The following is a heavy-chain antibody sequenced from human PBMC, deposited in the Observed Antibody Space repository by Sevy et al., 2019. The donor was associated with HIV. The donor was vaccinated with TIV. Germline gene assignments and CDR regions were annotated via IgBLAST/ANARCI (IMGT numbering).Heavy chain of an antibody. CDR2: IYHGGST. D-gene: IGHD2-21*02. J-gene: IGHJ6*02. CDR3: ARASGGDRLDYYGMDV. CDR1: NFSISSGYY. V-gene: IGHV4-38-2*01. Sequence: SETLSLTCAVSNFSISSGYYWGWIRQPPRKGLEWIGNIYHGGSTYYNPSLKSRVTISMDTSKNHFSLRLSSVTAADTAVYYCARASGGDRLDYYGMDVWGQGTTVTVSS.